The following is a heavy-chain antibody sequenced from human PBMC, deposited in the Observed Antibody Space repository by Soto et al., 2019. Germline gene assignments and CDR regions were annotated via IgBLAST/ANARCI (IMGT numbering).Heavy chain of an antibody. CDR1: GGSISSYY. Sequence: SETLSLTCTVSGGSISSYYWSWIRQPPGKGLEWIGYIYYSGSTNYNPSLKSRVTISVDTSKNQFSLKLSSVTAADTAVYYCARVYGDYPYLDAFDIWGQGTKVT. V-gene: IGHV4-59*01. D-gene: IGHD4-17*01. CDR2: IYYSGST. CDR3: ARVYGDYPYLDAFDI. J-gene: IGHJ3*02.